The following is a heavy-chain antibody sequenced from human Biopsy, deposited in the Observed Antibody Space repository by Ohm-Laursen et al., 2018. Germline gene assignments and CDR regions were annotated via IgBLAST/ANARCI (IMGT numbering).Heavy chain of an antibody. CDR3: GRREVVITHDAFDT. J-gene: IGHJ3*02. D-gene: IGHD3-22*01. CDR1: GGSISSYY. Sequence: SETLPLTCTVSGGSISSYYWTWIRQPPGKGLEWIGDVYYSGSTNRNPSLKSRVTILVDTSKNRFSLKLNSVTAADTAVYYCGRREVVITHDAFDTWGQGTMVTVSS. CDR2: VYYSGST. V-gene: IGHV4-59*08.